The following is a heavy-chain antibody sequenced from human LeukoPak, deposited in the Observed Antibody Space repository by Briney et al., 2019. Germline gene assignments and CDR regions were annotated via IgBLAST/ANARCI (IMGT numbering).Heavy chain of an antibody. J-gene: IGHJ4*02. V-gene: IGHV1-24*01. CDR3: ARDNDSRDPPHFDY. Sequence: ASVKVSCKVSGYTLTELSIHWVRQAPGKGLEWMGGFDPENGDTNYAQKFRGRVTITADKSTRTAYMELSSLRSEDTAVYYCARDNDSRDPPHFDYWGQGTLVTVSS. D-gene: IGHD3-16*01. CDR1: GYTLTELS. CDR2: FDPENGDT.